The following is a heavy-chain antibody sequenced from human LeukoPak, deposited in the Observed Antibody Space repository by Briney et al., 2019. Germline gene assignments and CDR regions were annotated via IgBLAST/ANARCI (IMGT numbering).Heavy chain of an antibody. V-gene: IGHV4-39*01. CDR2: IYYSGNT. D-gene: IGHD3-10*01. J-gene: IGHJ4*02. CDR3: GRLAPDYGSGTYAYYFDY. Sequence: TSETLSLTCAVYGGSFSGYYWGWIRQPPGKGLEWIGSIYYSGNTYSNPSLKSRATISVDTSKNQFSLKLSSVTAADTAVYFCGRLAPDYGSGTYAYYFDYWGQGTLVTVSS. CDR1: GGSFSGYY.